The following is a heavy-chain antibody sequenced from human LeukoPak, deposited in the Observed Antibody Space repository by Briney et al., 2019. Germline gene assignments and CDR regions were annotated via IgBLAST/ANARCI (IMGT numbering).Heavy chain of an antibody. V-gene: IGHV1-46*03. J-gene: IGHJ4*02. D-gene: IGHD4-23*01. Sequence: GASVKVSCKASGYIFTDYDINWVRQATGQGLEWMGIINPSGGSTSYAQKFQGRVTMTRDTSTSTVYMELSSLRSEDTAVYYCARADLIRWLAHFDYWGQGTLVTVSS. CDR3: ARADLIRWLAHFDY. CDR2: INPSGGST. CDR1: GYIFTDYD.